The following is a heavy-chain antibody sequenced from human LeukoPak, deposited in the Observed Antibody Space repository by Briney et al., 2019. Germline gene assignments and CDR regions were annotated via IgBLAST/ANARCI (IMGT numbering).Heavy chain of an antibody. J-gene: IGHJ4*02. CDR3: AKDRGFIYGYFDY. V-gene: IGHV3-30*02. CDR2: IRYDGSNK. CDR1: GFTFSSYG. D-gene: IGHD2-21*01. Sequence: GGSLRLSCAASGFTFSSYGMQWVRQAPGKGLEWVAFIRYDGSNKYYANSVKGRFTISRDNSKNTLYLQMNSLRAEDTAVYPCAKDRGFIYGYFDYWGQGTLVTVSS.